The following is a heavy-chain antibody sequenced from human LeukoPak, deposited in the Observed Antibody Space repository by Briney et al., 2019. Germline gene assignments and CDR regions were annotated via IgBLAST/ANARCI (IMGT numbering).Heavy chain of an antibody. CDR3: ARQGPEGYSSSWYGGAFFNP. D-gene: IGHD6-13*01. CDR2: IYTSGST. V-gene: IGHV4-61*05. J-gene: IGHJ5*02. CDR1: GDSISSSTYY. Sequence: SETLSLTCTVSGDSISSSTYYWSWIRQPPGKGLEWIGYIYTSGSTNYNPSLKSRVTISVDTSKNQFSLKLSSVTAADTAVYYCARQGPEGYSSSWYGGAFFNPWGQGTLVTVSS.